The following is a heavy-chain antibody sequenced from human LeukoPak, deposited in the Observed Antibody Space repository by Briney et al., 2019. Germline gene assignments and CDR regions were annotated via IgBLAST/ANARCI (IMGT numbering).Heavy chain of an antibody. J-gene: IGHJ5*02. D-gene: IGHD1-26*01. Sequence: SETLSLTCTISGGSISSNSYYWGWIRQPPGKGLEWIGSVYYTGITYYNPSLKSRVTISVDTSKNQFSLRLNSVTAADTAVYFCARLRLSGGSFSVGWFDPWGQGIQVTVSS. CDR3: ARLRLSGGSFSVGWFDP. CDR1: GGSISSNSYY. V-gene: IGHV4-39*07. CDR2: VYYTGIT.